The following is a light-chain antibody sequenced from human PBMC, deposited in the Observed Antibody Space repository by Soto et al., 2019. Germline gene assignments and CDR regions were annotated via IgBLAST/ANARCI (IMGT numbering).Light chain of an antibody. CDR3: GSYASATLI. CDR1: SSDIGAYDY. Sequence: QSVLTQPASVSGSPGQSITISCTGTSSDIGAYDYVSWFQQYPGKAPTLFIYEVTFRPSGVSSRFSGSKSGNTASLTISGLQTEDEADYYCGSYASATLIFGGGTKLTVL. CDR2: EVT. J-gene: IGLJ2*01. V-gene: IGLV2-14*01.